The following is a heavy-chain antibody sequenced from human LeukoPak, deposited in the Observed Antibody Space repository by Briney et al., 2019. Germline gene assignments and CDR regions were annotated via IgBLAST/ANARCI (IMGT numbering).Heavy chain of an antibody. CDR1: GYTLTELS. CDR3: AAFRDSSSWYGAEYFQH. J-gene: IGHJ1*01. CDR2: FDPEDGET. Sequence: GASVKVSCKVSGYTLTELSMHWVRQAPGKGLEWMGGFDPEDGETIYAQKFQGRVTMTRDTSISTAYMELSRLRSDDTAVYYCAAFRDSSSWYGAEYFQHWGQGTLVTVSS. D-gene: IGHD6-13*01. V-gene: IGHV1-24*01.